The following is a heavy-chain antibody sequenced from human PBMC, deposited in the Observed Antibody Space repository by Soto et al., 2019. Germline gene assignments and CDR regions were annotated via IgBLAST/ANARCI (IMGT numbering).Heavy chain of an antibody. D-gene: IGHD6-13*01. CDR2: IIPILGIA. J-gene: IGHJ4*02. CDR3: ARLPNEWTAAVLYGSDY. CDR1: GGTLSSYT. V-gene: IGHV1-69*02. Sequence: QVQLVQSGAEVKKPGSSVKVSCKASGGTLSSYTISWVRQAPGQGLEGMGRIIPILGIANYAQKFQGRVTITADKSTSTAYMELSSLRSEDTAVYYCARLPNEWTAAVLYGSDYWGQGTLVTVSS.